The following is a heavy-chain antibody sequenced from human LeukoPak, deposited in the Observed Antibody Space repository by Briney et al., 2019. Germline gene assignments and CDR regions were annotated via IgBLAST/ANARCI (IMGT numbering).Heavy chain of an antibody. CDR1: GDSVSSGSYY. Sequence: SETLSLTCTVSGDSVSSGSYYWSWIRQPPGKGLEWIGYFYYSGSTNSNPSLKSRVTISVDTSKNQFSLKLSSVTAADTAIYYCARAWSTVGYFDYWDQGTLVTVSS. CDR2: FYYSGST. CDR3: ARAWSTVGYFDY. V-gene: IGHV4-61*01. J-gene: IGHJ4*01. D-gene: IGHD4-23*01.